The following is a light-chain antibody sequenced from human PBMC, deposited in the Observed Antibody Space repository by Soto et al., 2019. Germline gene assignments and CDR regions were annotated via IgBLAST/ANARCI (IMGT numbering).Light chain of an antibody. CDR1: SSDVGGYNY. CDR3: SSYTSRSTLV. V-gene: IGLV2-14*01. Sequence: QSVLAQPGSVSGSPGQSITISCTGTSSDVGGYNYVSWYQQHPGKAPKLMIYEVTNRPSGVSNRFSGSKSGNTASLTISGLQAEDEADYYCSSYTSRSTLVFGTGTKVTVL. CDR2: EVT. J-gene: IGLJ1*01.